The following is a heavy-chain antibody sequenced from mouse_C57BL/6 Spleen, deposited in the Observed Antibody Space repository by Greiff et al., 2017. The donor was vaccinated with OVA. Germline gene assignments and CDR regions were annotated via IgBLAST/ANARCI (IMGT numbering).Heavy chain of an antibody. CDR3: ARRGGSSYGYYFDY. D-gene: IGHD1-1*01. V-gene: IGHV5-17*01. J-gene: IGHJ2*01. CDR1: GFTFSDYG. Sequence: EVHLVESGGGLVKPGGSLKLSCAASGFTFSDYGMHWVRQAPEKGLEWVAYISSGSSTIYYADTVKGRFTISRDNAKKTLFLQMTSLRSEDAAMYYCARRGGSSYGYYFDYWGKGTTLTVSS. CDR2: ISSGSSTI.